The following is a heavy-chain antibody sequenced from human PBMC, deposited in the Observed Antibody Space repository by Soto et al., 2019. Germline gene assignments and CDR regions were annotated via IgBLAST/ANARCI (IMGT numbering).Heavy chain of an antibody. V-gene: IGHV1-18*01. D-gene: IGHD1-20*01. Sequence: ASVKVSCKASGGTFSSYAISWLRKAPGQGLEWLGWISAYNGKTEYAQKFQGRVTITRDTSASTAYMELSSLRSEDTAVYYCARGITLPTPLDYWGQGTLVTVSS. CDR3: ARGITLPTPLDY. CDR2: ISAYNGKT. J-gene: IGHJ4*02. CDR1: GGTFSSYA.